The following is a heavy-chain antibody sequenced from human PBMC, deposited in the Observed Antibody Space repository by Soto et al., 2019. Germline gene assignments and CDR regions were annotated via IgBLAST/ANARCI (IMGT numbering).Heavy chain of an antibody. D-gene: IGHD2-15*01. Sequence: QVQLVQSGAEVKKPGSSVKVSCKASGGTFSSYAISWVRQAPGQGLEWMGGIIPIFGTANYAQKFQGRVTITADESTSTAYMELSSLRSEDTAVYYCARDLGYCSGGSCYSKEHYYCYGMDVWGQGTTVTVSS. CDR1: GGTFSSYA. J-gene: IGHJ6*02. CDR3: ARDLGYCSGGSCYSKEHYYCYGMDV. V-gene: IGHV1-69*01. CDR2: IIPIFGTA.